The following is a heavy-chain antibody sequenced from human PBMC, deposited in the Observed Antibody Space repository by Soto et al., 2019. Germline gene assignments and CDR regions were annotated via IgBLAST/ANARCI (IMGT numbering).Heavy chain of an antibody. CDR2: ISGSGGST. CDR3: AKSSGLTKSIEARPRKYYGMVV. CDR1: GFTFSSYA. D-gene: IGHD6-6*01. J-gene: IGHJ6*02. Sequence: EVQLLESGGGLVQPGGSLRLSCAASGFTFSSYAMSWVRQAPGKGLEWVSGISGSGGSTYYADSVKGRFTISRDNSKNTLYLQMNSLRAEDTAVYYCAKSSGLTKSIEARPRKYYGMVVWGQGTTVTVSS. V-gene: IGHV3-23*01.